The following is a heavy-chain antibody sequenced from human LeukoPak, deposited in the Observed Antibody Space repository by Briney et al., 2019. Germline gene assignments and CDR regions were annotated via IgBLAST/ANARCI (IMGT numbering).Heavy chain of an antibody. CDR3: ARDFLHSSTSRPFDY. CDR2: ISISSNYI. Sequence: GGSLRLSCAASGFTFSSYSLNWVRQAPGKGLEWVSSISISSNYIYYADSVKGRFTISRDNAKNSLYLQMDSLRAEDTAVYYCARDFLHSSTSRPFDYWGQGTLVTVSS. J-gene: IGHJ4*02. CDR1: GFTFSSYS. D-gene: IGHD2-2*01. V-gene: IGHV3-21*01.